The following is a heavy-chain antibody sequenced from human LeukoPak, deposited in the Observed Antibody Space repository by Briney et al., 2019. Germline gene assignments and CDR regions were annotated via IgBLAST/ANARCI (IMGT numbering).Heavy chain of an antibody. D-gene: IGHD4-17*01. CDR3: ARDYGDYAVLPGGMDV. J-gene: IGHJ6*02. CDR1: GYTFTGYY. CDR2: INPNSGGT. Sequence: ASVKVSFKASGYTFTGYYMHWVRQAPGQGLEWMGWINPNSGGTNYAQKFQGRVTMTRDTSISTAYMELSRLRSDDTAVYYCARDYGDYAVLPGGMDVWGQGTTVTVSS. V-gene: IGHV1-2*02.